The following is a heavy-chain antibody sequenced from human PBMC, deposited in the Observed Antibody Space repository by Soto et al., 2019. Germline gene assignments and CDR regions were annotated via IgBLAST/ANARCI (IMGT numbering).Heavy chain of an antibody. CDR3: ARDTYFGGSYHNDY. V-gene: IGHV1-18*01. CDR1: GYTFSSYG. J-gene: IGHJ4*02. Sequence: QVQLVQSAAEVKKPGASVKVSCRASGYTFSSYGISWVRQAPGQGPVWMGWISAYNGDTKLAQEFKDRVTLTTDTSTSTAYMELRSMRSDDTAVYYCARDTYFGGSYHNDYWGQGTLVTVSS. CDR2: ISAYNGDT. D-gene: IGHD3-10*01.